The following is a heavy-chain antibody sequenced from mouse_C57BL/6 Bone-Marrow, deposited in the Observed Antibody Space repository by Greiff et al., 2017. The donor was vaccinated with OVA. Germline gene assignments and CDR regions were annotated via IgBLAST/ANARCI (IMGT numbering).Heavy chain of an antibody. V-gene: IGHV10-1*01. CDR1: GFSFNTYA. Sequence: EVQVVESGGGLVQPKGSLKLSCAASGFSFNTYAMNWVRQAPGKGLEWVARIRSKSNNYATYYADSVKDRFTISRDDSESMLYLQMNNLKTEDTAMYYCVRGNYVRNYYAMDYWGQGTSVTVSS. D-gene: IGHD2-1*01. CDR2: IRSKSNNYAT. J-gene: IGHJ4*01. CDR3: VRGNYVRNYYAMDY.